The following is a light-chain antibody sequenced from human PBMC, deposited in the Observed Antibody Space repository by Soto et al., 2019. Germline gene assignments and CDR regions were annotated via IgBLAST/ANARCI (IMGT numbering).Light chain of an antibody. CDR2: DAS. V-gene: IGKV1-33*01. Sequence: DIQMTQSPSSLSASVGDRVTITCQASQDISNYLYWYQQKPGKDPKLLIYDASNFEPGVRSMFSGSGSETDFTFTISSPQYEDIATSNFQRYDNLLFTFGQGTKVEIK. CDR1: QDISNY. CDR3: QRYDNLLFT. J-gene: IGKJ1*01.